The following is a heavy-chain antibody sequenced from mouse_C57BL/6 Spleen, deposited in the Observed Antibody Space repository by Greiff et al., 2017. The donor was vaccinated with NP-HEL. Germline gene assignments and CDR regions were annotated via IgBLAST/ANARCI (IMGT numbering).Heavy chain of an antibody. D-gene: IGHD2-1*01. CDR3: ARGDYGNWFAY. CDR2: INPNNGGT. CDR1: GYTFTDYN. J-gene: IGHJ3*01. Sequence: VQLQQSGPELVKPGASVKIPCKASGYTFTDYNMDWVKQSHGKSLEWIGDINPNNGGTIYNQKFKGKATLTVDKSSSTAYMELRSLTSEDTAVYYCARGDYGNWFAYWGQGTLVTVSA. V-gene: IGHV1-18*01.